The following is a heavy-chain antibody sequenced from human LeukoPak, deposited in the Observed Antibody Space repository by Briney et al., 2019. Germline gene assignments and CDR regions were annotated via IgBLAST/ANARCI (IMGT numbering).Heavy chain of an antibody. J-gene: IGHJ4*02. D-gene: IGHD1-14*01. CDR1: GGSINNYY. V-gene: IGHV4-59*01. CDR2: IYYSGST. CDR3: ASPGMWY. Sequence: SETLSLTCTVSGGSINNYYWSWIRKPPGKGLEWIGYIYYSGSTNYNPSLKSRVTISVDTSKNQFSLKLSSVTAADTAVYYCASPGMWYWGQGTLVTVSS.